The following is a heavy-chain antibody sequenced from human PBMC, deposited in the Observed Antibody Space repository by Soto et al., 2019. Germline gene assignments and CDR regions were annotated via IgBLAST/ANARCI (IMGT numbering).Heavy chain of an antibody. J-gene: IGHJ4*02. V-gene: IGHV3-30-3*01. Sequence: QVQLVESGGGVVQPGRSLRLSCAASGFTFSSYAMHWVRQAPGKGLEWVAVISYDGSNKYYADSVKGRFTIYRDNSKNAQYLQMNIRRAEDTAVYYGARDTAAAIHLTFDYWCRGTLVTVSS. CDR3: ARDTAAAIHLTFDY. CDR2: ISYDGSNK. CDR1: GFTFSSYA. D-gene: IGHD2-2*02.